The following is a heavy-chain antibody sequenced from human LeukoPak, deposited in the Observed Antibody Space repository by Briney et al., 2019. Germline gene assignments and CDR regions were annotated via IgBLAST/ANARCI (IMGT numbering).Heavy chain of an antibody. Sequence: TGGSLRLSCATSGFSVSENYMSWVRQAPGKGLEWVSVIHKDGTTDYADSVKGRFTNSRDIAENTLSLQMNSLRADDAAVYFCARDSGSTYWAYSWGQGTLVTVSS. V-gene: IGHV3-66*02. J-gene: IGHJ4*02. CDR2: IHKDGTT. CDR1: GFSVSENY. D-gene: IGHD2-15*01. CDR3: ARDSGSTYWAYS.